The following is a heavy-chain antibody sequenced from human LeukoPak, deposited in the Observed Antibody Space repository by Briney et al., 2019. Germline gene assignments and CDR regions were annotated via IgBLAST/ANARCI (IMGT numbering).Heavy chain of an antibody. Sequence: GGSLRLSCAASGFTFSSYSMNWVRQAPGKGLEWVSYISSSSTIYYADSVKGRFTISRDNAKNSLYLQMNSLRAEDTAVYYCARDGYYDILTGQTLQDYYYGMDVWGQGTTVTVSS. CDR3: ARDGYYDILTGQTLQDYYYGMDV. V-gene: IGHV3-48*04. CDR1: GFTFSSYS. J-gene: IGHJ6*02. CDR2: ISSSSTI. D-gene: IGHD3-9*01.